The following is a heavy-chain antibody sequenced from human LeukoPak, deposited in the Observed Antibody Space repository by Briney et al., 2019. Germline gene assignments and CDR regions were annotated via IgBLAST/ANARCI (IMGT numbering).Heavy chain of an antibody. CDR1: GYSFTSYW. CDR2: IYPGDSDT. CDR3: ARLTPTGYSSSWYRGAADY. V-gene: IGHV5-51*01. Sequence: GESLKISCKGSGYSFTSYWIGWVRQMPGKGLEWMGIIYPGDSDTRYSPSFQGQVTISAGKSISTAYLQWSSLKASDTAMYYCARLTPTGYSSSWYRGAADYWGQGTLVTVSS. D-gene: IGHD6-13*01. J-gene: IGHJ4*02.